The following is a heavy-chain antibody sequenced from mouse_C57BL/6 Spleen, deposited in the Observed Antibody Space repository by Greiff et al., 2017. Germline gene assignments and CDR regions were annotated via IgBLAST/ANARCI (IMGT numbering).Heavy chain of an antibody. CDR1: GYTFTDYY. D-gene: IGHD2-4*01. Sequence: VKLLESGAELVRPGASVKLSCEASGYTFTDYYINWVKQRPGQGLEWIARIYPGSGNTYYNEKFKGKATLTAEKSSSTAYMQLSSLTSEDSAVYFCARSRDYDGLDYWGQGTTLTVSS. J-gene: IGHJ2*01. CDR2: IYPGSGNT. V-gene: IGHV1-76*01. CDR3: ARSRDYDGLDY.